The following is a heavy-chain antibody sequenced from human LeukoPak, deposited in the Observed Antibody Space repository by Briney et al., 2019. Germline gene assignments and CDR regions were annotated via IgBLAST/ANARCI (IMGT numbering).Heavy chain of an antibody. J-gene: IGHJ3*02. Sequence: SETLSLTCAVYGGSFSGYYWSWIRQPPGKGLEWIGNINHSGSTNYNPSLKSRVTISVDTSKNQFSLELSSVTAADTAVYYCARRTGTTVWDDAFDIWGQGTMVTVSS. CDR1: GGSFSGYY. CDR2: INHSGST. D-gene: IGHD1-7*01. V-gene: IGHV4-34*01. CDR3: ARRTGTTVWDDAFDI.